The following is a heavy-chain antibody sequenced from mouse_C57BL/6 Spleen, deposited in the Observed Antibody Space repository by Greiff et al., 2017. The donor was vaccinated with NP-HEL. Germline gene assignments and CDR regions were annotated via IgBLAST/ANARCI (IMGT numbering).Heavy chain of an antibody. D-gene: IGHD1-1*01. CDR1: GFTFSSYG. J-gene: IGHJ2*01. CDR2: ISSGGSYT. Sequence: EVKLQESGGDLVKPGGSLKLSCAASGFTFSSYGMSWVRQTPDKRLEWVATISSGGSYTYYPDSVKGRFTISRDNAKNTLYLQMSSLKSEDTAMYYCARCYGSSYNYFDYWGQGTTLTVSS. V-gene: IGHV5-6*01. CDR3: ARCYGSSYNYFDY.